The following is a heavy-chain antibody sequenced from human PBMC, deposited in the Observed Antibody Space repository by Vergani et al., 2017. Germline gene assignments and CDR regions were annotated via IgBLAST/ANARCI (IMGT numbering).Heavy chain of an antibody. CDR1: GFTFSSYS. Sequence: EVQLVESGGGLVKPGGSLRLSCAASGFTFSSYSMNWVRQAPGKGLEWVSSISSSSSYIYYADSVKGRFTISRDNAKNSLYLQMNSLRAEDTAVYYCANLPPLRIAAAGTAENYFDYWGQGTLVTVSS. CDR2: ISSSSSYI. V-gene: IGHV3-21*04. CDR3: ANLPPLRIAAAGTAENYFDY. J-gene: IGHJ4*02. D-gene: IGHD6-13*01.